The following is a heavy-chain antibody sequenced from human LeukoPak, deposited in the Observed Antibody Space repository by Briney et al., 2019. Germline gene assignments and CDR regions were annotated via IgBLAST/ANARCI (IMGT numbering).Heavy chain of an antibody. CDR2: IYHSGST. J-gene: IGHJ4*02. D-gene: IGHD3-22*01. CDR1: GGSISSSNW. CDR3: ASLGKYYYDSSEGADY. V-gene: IGHV4-4*02. Sequence: PSGTLSLTCAVSGGSISSSNWWSWVRQPPGKGLEWIGEIYHSGSTNYNPSLKSRVTISVDKSKNQFSLKLSSVTAADTAVYYCASLGKYYYDSSEGADYWGQGTLVTVSS.